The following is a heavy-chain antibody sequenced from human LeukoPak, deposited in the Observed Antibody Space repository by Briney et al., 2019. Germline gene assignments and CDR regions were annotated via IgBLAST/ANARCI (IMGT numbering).Heavy chain of an antibody. J-gene: IGHJ6*02. V-gene: IGHV1-2*02. CDR2: INPNSGGT. D-gene: IGHD3-3*01. CDR1: GYTFTGYY. Sequence: ASVKVSCKASGYTFTGYYMHWVRQAPGQGLEWMGWINPNSGGTNYAQKFQGRVTMTRDTSISTAYMELSRLRSDDTAVYYCARVEGFLEWLFRLDPWGHGTTVTVSS. CDR3: ARVEGFLEWLFRLDP.